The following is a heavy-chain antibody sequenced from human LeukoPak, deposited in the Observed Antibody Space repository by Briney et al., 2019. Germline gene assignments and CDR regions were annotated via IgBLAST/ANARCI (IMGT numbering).Heavy chain of an antibody. Sequence: PSETLSLTCTVSGGSISTYYWIWIRQPPGKGLEWIGQIGYSGTTNYKPSLKSRLTISTDASNNHFSLRLTSVTPADTAVYYCARIGGVFHHWGQGTLVTVSS. D-gene: IGHD3-10*01. CDR1: GGSISTYY. V-gene: IGHV4-59*01. CDR2: IGYSGTT. J-gene: IGHJ1*01. CDR3: ARIGGVFHH.